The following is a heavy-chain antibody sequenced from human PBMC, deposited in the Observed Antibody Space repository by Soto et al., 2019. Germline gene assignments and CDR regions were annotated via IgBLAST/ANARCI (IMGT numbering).Heavy chain of an antibody. CDR1: GFTFSSYA. J-gene: IGHJ4*02. V-gene: IGHV3-23*01. CDR2: ISGSGGST. CDR3: AKDRAFPGIAVAGLPEAFDY. Sequence: GGSLRLSCAASGFTFSSYAMSWVRQAPGKGLEWVSAISGSGGSTYYADSVKGRFTISRDNSKNTLYLQMNSLRAEDTAVYYCAKDRAFPGIAVAGLPEAFDYWGQGTLVTVSS. D-gene: IGHD6-19*01.